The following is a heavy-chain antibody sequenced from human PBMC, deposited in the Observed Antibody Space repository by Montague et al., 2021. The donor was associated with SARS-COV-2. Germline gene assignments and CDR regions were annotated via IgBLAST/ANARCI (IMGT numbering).Heavy chain of an antibody. D-gene: IGHD3-22*01. CDR1: GFTFSTFW. CDR2: IKQDGSEK. Sequence: SLRLSCAASGFTFSTFWMTWVRQVPGKGLEWVANIKQDGSEKYYVDSVKGRFTISRDNAKNSLYLQLDSLRAEDTAVYYCARGYGSSGYQYWGQGTLVTVSS. CDR3: ARGYGSSGYQY. V-gene: IGHV3-7*05. J-gene: IGHJ4*02.